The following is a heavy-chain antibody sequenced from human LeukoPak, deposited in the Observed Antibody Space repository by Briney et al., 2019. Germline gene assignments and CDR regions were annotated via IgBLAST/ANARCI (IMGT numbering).Heavy chain of an antibody. Sequence: ASVKVSCKASGYTFTGYCLHWVRQAPGQGLEWMGWINPNSGGTDYAQKFQGWVTMTRDTSISTAYMELSRLRSDDTAVYYCAREGLYYYDNTGYYPHWGQGTLATVSS. CDR3: AREGLYYYDNTGYYPH. CDR1: GYTFTGYC. V-gene: IGHV1-2*04. J-gene: IGHJ4*02. D-gene: IGHD3-22*01. CDR2: INPNSGGT.